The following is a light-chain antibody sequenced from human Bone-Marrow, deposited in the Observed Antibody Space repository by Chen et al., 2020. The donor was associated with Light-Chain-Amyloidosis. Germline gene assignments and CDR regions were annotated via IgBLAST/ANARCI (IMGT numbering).Light chain of an antibody. V-gene: IGLV3-25*03. CDR1: DLPTKY. CDR3: QSADSSGTYEVI. Sequence: PSVSVSPGQTARITCSGDDLPTKYAYWYQQKPGQAPVLVIHRDTERPSGISERFSGSSSGTTATLTISGVQAEDEADYHCQSADSSGTYEVIFGGGTKLTVL. J-gene: IGLJ2*01. CDR2: RDT.